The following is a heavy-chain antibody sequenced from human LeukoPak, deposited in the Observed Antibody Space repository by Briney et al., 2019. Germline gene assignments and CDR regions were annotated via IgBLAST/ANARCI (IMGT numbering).Heavy chain of an antibody. J-gene: IGHJ6*03. Sequence: SVKVSCKASGGTFSSYAISWVRQAPGQGLEWMGGIIPIFGRANYAQKFQGRVTITTDESTSTAYMELSSLRSEDTAVYYCARAGLGPFSITGLYDYYYYYMDVWGKGTTVTVSS. V-gene: IGHV1-69*05. CDR3: ARAGLGPFSITGLYDYYYYYMDV. CDR1: GGTFSSYA. CDR2: IIPIFGRA. D-gene: IGHD1-20*01.